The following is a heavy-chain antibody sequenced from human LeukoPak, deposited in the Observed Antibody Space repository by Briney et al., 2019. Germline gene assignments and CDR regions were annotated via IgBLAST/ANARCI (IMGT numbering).Heavy chain of an antibody. Sequence: GGSLRLSCAASGFTFSSYSMMWVRQAPGKGLEWVSYISSSGSTIYYADSVKGRFTISRDNAKNSLYLQMNSLRAEDTAVYYCARDRHSSSRFDYWGQGTLVTVSS. CDR1: GFTFSSYS. CDR3: ARDRHSSSRFDY. V-gene: IGHV3-48*04. CDR2: ISSSGSTI. J-gene: IGHJ4*02. D-gene: IGHD6-6*01.